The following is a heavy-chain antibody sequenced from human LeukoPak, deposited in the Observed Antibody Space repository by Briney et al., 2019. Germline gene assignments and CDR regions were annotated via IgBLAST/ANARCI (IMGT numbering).Heavy chain of an antibody. CDR2: INHSGST. V-gene: IGHV4-34*01. CDR1: GGSFSGYY. Sequence: PSETLSLTCAVYGGSFSGYYWSWIRQPPGKGLEWIGEINHSGSTNYNPSLESRVTISVDTSKNQFSLKLSSVTAADTAVYYCARAGYPGLNWFDPWGQGTLVTVSS. CDR3: ARAGYPGLNWFDP. J-gene: IGHJ5*02. D-gene: IGHD5-12*01.